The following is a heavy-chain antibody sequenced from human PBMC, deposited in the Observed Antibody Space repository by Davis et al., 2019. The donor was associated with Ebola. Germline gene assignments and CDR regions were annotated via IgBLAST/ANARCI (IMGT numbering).Heavy chain of an antibody. J-gene: IGHJ4*02. V-gene: IGHV3-30-3*01. CDR3: ARVGYYDSSGGYGPFDY. CDR1: GFTFSSYA. D-gene: IGHD3-22*01. Sequence: GGSLRLSCAASGFTFSSYAMHWVRQAPGKGLEWVAVISYDGSNKYYADSVKGRFTISRDNSKNTLYLQMNSLRAEDTAVYYCARVGYYDSSGGYGPFDYWGQGTLVTVSS. CDR2: ISYDGSNK.